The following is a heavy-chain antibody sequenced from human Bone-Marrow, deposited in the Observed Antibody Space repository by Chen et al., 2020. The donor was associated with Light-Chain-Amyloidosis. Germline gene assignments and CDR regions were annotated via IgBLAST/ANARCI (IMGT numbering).Heavy chain of an antibody. V-gene: IGHV3-23*04. CDR3: TRKGGYFDF. J-gene: IGHJ4*02. CDR1: GFNFSSFG. CDR2: VSGSTVSK. D-gene: IGHD3-10*01. Sequence: EVQLVEAGGGLVQPGGSLRLSCATSGFNFSSFGMGWGRQAPGKGLEWVSTVSGSTVSKYCAGAVKGRFIISRDNSKSTLYLQMNSLRAGDTAVYFCTRKGGYFDFWGQGSLVTVSS.